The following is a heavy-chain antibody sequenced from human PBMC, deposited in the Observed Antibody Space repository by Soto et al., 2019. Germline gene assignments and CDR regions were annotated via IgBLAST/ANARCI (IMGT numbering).Heavy chain of an antibody. CDR3: ARRSTMIVEGGSDAFDI. J-gene: IGHJ3*02. CDR1: GGTFSSYA. Sequence: QVQLVQSGAEVKKPGSSVKISCKASGGTFSSYAISWVRQAPGQGLEWMGGIIPIFGTANYAQKFQGRVTITADESTSTAYMEQSSLRSEDTAVYYCARRSTMIVEGGSDAFDIWGQGTMVTVSS. V-gene: IGHV1-69*01. CDR2: IIPIFGTA. D-gene: IGHD3-22*01.